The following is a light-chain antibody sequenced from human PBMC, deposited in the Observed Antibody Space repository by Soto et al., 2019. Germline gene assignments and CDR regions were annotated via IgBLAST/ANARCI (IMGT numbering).Light chain of an antibody. CDR1: SSDVGGYDY. CDR3: SSYSGSNSFV. CDR2: NVN. J-gene: IGLJ1*01. V-gene: IGLV2-8*01. Sequence: QSVLTQPPSASGSLGQSVTISCTGTSSDVGGYDYVSWYQQHPGKAPKLIIYNVNKWPSGVPGRFFGSKSGYTASLTLSGLRAEDEADYYCSSYSGSNSFVFGTGTKLTVL.